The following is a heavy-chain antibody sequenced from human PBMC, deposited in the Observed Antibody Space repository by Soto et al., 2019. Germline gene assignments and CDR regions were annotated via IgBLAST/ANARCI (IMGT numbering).Heavy chain of an antibody. V-gene: IGHV3-30*18. J-gene: IGHJ3*02. CDR2: ISYDGSNK. CDR1: GFTVSSYG. D-gene: IGHD6-19*01. CDR3: AKDLLRLSSPRSAFDI. Sequence: PGGSLRLSCAASGFTVSSYGMHWVGQAPGKGLEWVAVISYDGSNKYYADSVKGRFTISRDNSKNTLYLQMNSLRAEDTAVYYCAKDLLRLSSPRSAFDIWGQATMVTVSS.